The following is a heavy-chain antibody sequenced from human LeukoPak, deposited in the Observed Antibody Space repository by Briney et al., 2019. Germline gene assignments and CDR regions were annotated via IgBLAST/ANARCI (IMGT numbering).Heavy chain of an antibody. V-gene: IGHV4-30-4*01. CDR1: GGSISSGDYY. Sequence: SETLSLTCTVSGGSISSGDYYWSWIRQPPGKGLEWIGYIYYSGSTYYNPSLKSRVTISVDTSKNQFSLKLSSVTAADTAVYYCARDTMPAPLLMGYGDYVSNWGQGTLVTVSS. J-gene: IGHJ4*02. D-gene: IGHD4-17*01. CDR2: IYYSGST. CDR3: ARDTMPAPLLMGYGDYVSN.